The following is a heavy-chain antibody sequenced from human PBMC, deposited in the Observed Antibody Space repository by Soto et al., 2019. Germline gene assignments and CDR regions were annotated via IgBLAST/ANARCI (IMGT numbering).Heavy chain of an antibody. V-gene: IGHV1-2*04. Sequence: QVQLVQSGAEVKKPGASVKVSCKASGYTFTGNYMHWVRQAPGQGLEWMGWINPNSGVTNYAQKFQGWVTMTRDTTISTAYMEVRGLTSDDTAVYYCEREYSSSWFDYWGQGTLVTVPS. D-gene: IGHD6-13*01. CDR3: EREYSSSWFDY. CDR1: GYTFTGNY. J-gene: IGHJ4*02. CDR2: INPNSGVT.